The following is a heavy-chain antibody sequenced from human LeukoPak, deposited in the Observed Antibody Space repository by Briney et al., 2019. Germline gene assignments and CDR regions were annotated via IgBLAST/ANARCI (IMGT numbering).Heavy chain of an antibody. Sequence: ASVKVSCKASGYTFGSYYISWVRQAPGQGLEWMGWISGYNGNTNYAQRFQDRITMTVDKSTTTVYMELNSLRSDDTAVYYCARTHDFWTTRKGDYFDPWGLGTLVTVSS. J-gene: IGHJ4*02. V-gene: IGHV1-18*01. CDR1: GYTFGSYY. D-gene: IGHD3-3*01. CDR3: ARTHDFWTTRKGDYFDP. CDR2: ISGYNGNT.